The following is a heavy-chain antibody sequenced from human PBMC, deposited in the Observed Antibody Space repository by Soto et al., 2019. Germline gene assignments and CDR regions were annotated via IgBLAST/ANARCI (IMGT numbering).Heavy chain of an antibody. J-gene: IGHJ4*02. Sequence: QVQLVESGGGVVQPGRSLRLSCAASGYTFSSYGMHWVRQAPGKGLEWVAVISYDGSNKYYADSVKGRFTISRDNSKNTLYLQMNSLRAEDTAVYYCAKEKNTAMVFGYDYWGQGTLVTVSS. CDR2: ISYDGSNK. D-gene: IGHD5-18*01. CDR3: AKEKNTAMVFGYDY. CDR1: GYTFSSYG. V-gene: IGHV3-30*18.